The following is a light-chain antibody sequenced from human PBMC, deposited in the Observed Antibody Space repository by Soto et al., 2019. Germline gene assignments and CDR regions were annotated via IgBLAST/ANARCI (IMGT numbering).Light chain of an antibody. CDR1: QSIGGW. CDR2: DAS. CDR3: QHYHSYPYT. Sequence: DIQMTQSPSTLSASVGDRVTITCRASQSIGGWLAWYQQRPGKAPRLLIYDASSVESGVPSRFSGGRSGTTFTLAISSLQPDDFATYYCQHYHSYPYTFGQGTKVDIK. J-gene: IGKJ2*01. V-gene: IGKV1-5*01.